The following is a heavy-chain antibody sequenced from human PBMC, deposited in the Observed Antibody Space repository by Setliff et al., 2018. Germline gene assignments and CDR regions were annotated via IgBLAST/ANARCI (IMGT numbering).Heavy chain of an antibody. CDR1: GFSFSDYY. J-gene: IGHJ6*02. CDR2: ISGNGITI. Sequence: LRLSWAASGFSFSDYYMSWVRQAPGKGLEWISKISGNGITICYADSVRGRFTISRDNAKNSLYLQMNSLRAEDTALYYCARDGVFYAMDVWGHGTTVTVSS. D-gene: IGHD3-10*01. CDR3: ARDGVFYAMDV. V-gene: IGHV3-11*04.